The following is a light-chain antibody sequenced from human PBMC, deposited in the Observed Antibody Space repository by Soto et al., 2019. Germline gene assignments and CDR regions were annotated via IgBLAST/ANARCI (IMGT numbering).Light chain of an antibody. CDR2: RNN. CDR1: SSNIGSNY. J-gene: IGLJ2*01. V-gene: IGLV1-47*01. Sequence: QSVLTQPPSASGTPGQRVTISCSGSSSNIGSNYVYWYQQLPGTAPKLLIYRNNKRPSGVPDRFSGSKSGTSASLAISGLRSEDEADYYCAAWDDSLSVVVFGGGTKLTGL. CDR3: AAWDDSLSVVV.